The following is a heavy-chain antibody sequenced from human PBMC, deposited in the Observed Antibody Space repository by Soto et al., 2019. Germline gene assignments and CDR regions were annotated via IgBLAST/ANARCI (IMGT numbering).Heavy chain of an antibody. CDR1: GFTFSSYG. CDR3: ARASRIQLWYDAFDI. V-gene: IGHV3-33*01. CDR2: IWYDGSNK. Sequence: RGSLRLSCAASGFTFSSYGMHWVRQAPGKGLEWVAVIWYDGSNKYYADSVKGRFTISRDNSKNTLYLQMNSLRAEDTAVYYCARASRIQLWYDAFDIWGQGTMVTLSS. D-gene: IGHD5-18*01. J-gene: IGHJ3*02.